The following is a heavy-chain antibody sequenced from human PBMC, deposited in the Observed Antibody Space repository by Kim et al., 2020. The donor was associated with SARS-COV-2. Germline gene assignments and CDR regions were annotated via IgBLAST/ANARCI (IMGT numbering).Heavy chain of an antibody. CDR3: ARQVCGGDCYSWEYYYGMDV. J-gene: IGHJ6*02. V-gene: IGHV1-18*04. CDR2: ISAYNGNT. CDR1: GYTFTSYG. Sequence: ASVKVSCKASGYTFTSYGISWVRQAPGQGLEWMGWISAYNGNTNYAQKLQGRVTMTTDTSTSTAYMELRSLRSDDTAVYYSARQVCGGDCYSWEYYYGMDVWGQGTTVTVSS. D-gene: IGHD2-21*02.